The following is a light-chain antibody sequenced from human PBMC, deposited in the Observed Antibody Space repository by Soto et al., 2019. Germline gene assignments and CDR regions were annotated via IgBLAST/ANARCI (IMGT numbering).Light chain of an antibody. CDR2: DNQ. CDR3: GTWDSSLSVGVV. J-gene: IGLJ2*01. Sequence: QSVLTQPPSVSAAPGQRVTISCSGSSSNVGKNFVSWYQHVPGRAPKLVIYDNQKRPSGVPDRFSGSKSGTSANLDISGLRTGDEADYYCGTWDSSLSVGVVFGGGTKVTVL. V-gene: IGLV1-51*01. CDR1: SSNVGKNF.